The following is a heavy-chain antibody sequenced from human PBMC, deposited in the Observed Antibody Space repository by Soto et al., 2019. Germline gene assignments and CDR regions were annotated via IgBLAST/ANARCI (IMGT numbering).Heavy chain of an antibody. CDR2: INAGNGNT. J-gene: IGHJ5*02. CDR1: GYTFTSYA. CDR3: ARDYGDCSGGSCYHNWFDP. V-gene: IGHV1-3*01. D-gene: IGHD2-15*01. Sequence: ASVKVSCKASGYTFTSYAMHWVRQAPGQRLDWMGWINAGNGNTKYSQKFQGRVTITRDTSASTAYMGLSSLRSEDTAVYYCARDYGDCSGGSCYHNWFDPWGQGTRVTVSS.